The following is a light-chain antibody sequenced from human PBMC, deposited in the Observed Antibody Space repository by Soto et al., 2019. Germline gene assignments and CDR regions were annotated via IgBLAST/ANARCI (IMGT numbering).Light chain of an antibody. CDR2: EGT. J-gene: IGLJ1*01. V-gene: IGLV2-23*03. CDR3: CSYAGSTTFV. Sequence: QSVLTQPASVSGSPGQSTTIFCTGTSSDVGSYNLVSWYQHHPGRAPKLIIFEGTKRPSGVSNRFSGSKSGNTASLTISGLQPEDEADYYCCSYAGSTTFVFGSGTKLTVL. CDR1: SSDVGSYNL.